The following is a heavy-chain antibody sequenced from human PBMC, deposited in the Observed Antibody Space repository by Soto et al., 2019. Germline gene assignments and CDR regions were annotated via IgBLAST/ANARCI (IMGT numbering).Heavy chain of an antibody. D-gene: IGHD2-8*01. J-gene: IGHJ4*02. Sequence: SETLSLTCAVYGASLSDNYCNWLRQPPGKGLEWIANIYYSGSTFYHPSLKSRVTKSLDTSKNPFALKLRSVTAADTAVYYCARHEAGWSFDSWGQGTLVTVSS. V-gene: IGHV4-34*01. CDR1: GASLSDNY. CDR2: IYYSGST. CDR3: ARHEAGWSFDS.